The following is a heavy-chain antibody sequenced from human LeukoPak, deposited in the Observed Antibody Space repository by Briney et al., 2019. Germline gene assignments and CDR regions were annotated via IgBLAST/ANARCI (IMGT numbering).Heavy chain of an antibody. Sequence: GASVKVSCTASGYTFTVYYMHWVRQAPGQGLEWMGWINTNSGGTNYPQKFQRRVTMTRDTSISTAYMELSRLRSDDTAVYYCARDARVSSRRLNWFDPWGQGTLVTVSS. D-gene: IGHD6-13*01. CDR3: ARDARVSSRRLNWFDP. CDR1: GYTFTVYY. V-gene: IGHV1-2*02. CDR2: INTNSGGT. J-gene: IGHJ5*02.